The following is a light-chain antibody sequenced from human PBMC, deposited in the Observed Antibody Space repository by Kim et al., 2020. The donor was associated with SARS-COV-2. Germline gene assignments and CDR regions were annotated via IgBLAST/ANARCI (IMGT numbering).Light chain of an antibody. CDR3: QVWDTASDHRV. J-gene: IGLJ3*02. CDR2: YDS. CDR1: NIGSKT. V-gene: IGLV3-21*04. Sequence: SYELTQPPSVSVATGKTANITCGGDNIGSKTVNWYQQKPGQAPVLVIYYDSDRPSGIPERFSGSNSGNTATLTIGRVEAGDEADYYCQVWDTASDHRVFGGGTQLTVL.